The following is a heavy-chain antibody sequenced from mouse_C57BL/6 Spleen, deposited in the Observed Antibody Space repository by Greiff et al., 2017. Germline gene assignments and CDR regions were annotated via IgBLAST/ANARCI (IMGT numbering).Heavy chain of an antibody. CDR1: GFNIKDYY. CDR2: IDPEDGET. J-gene: IGHJ1*03. V-gene: IGHV14-2*01. Sequence: VQLKESGAELVKPGASVKLSCTASGFNIKDYYMHWVKQRTEQGLGWIGRIDPEDGETKYAPKFQGKATLTADASSNTAYLQLSSLTSEDTAVYYCARGMTTVGAYWYFDVWGTGTTVTFSS. CDR3: ARGMTTVGAYWYFDV. D-gene: IGHD1-1*01.